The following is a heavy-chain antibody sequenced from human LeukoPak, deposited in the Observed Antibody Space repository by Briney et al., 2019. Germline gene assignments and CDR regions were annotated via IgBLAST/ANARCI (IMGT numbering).Heavy chain of an antibody. J-gene: IGHJ4*02. D-gene: IGHD1-26*01. Sequence: ASVKASCKSSGYTFTSYYMHWVRQAPGQGVEWMGIINPSGGSTSYAQKFQGRVTMTRDTSTSTVYMELSSLRSEDTAVYYCASLTVGATLFDYWGQGTLVTVSS. V-gene: IGHV1-46*01. CDR2: INPSGGST. CDR1: GYTFTSYY. CDR3: ASLTVGATLFDY.